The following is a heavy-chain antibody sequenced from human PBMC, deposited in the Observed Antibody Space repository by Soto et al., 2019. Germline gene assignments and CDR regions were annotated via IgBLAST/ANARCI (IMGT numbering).Heavy chain of an antibody. Sequence: SETLSLTCTVSGGSISSYDWSWIRQPPGKGLEWIGYIYYSGSTNYNPSLKSRVTISVDTSKNQFSLKLSSVTAADTAVYYCARPRDCSSTSCYGALDPWGQGTLVTVSS. V-gene: IGHV4-59*08. D-gene: IGHD2-2*01. CDR3: ARPRDCSSTSCYGALDP. CDR1: GGSISSYD. CDR2: IYYSGST. J-gene: IGHJ5*02.